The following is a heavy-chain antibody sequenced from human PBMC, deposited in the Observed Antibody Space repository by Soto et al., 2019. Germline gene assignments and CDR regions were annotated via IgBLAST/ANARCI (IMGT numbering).Heavy chain of an antibody. J-gene: IGHJ6*02. CDR3: ARSFTGTYYYYSMDV. CDR1: GGTFSSYA. D-gene: IGHD1-1*01. Sequence: QVQLVQSGAEVKKPGSSVKVSCKASGGTFSSYAINWVRQAPGQGLEWMGGIIPIFGTADYAQKFQGRVTITADESTSTAYMALSSLRSEDTAVYYCARSFTGTYYYYSMDVWGQGTTVTASS. V-gene: IGHV1-69*12. CDR2: IIPIFGTA.